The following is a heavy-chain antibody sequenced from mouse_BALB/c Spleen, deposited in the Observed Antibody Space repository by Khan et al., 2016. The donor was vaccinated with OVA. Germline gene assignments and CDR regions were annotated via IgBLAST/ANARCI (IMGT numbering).Heavy chain of an antibody. CDR2: ISYSGRT. D-gene: IGHD1-1*01. Sequence: EVQLQESGPGLVKPSQSLSLTCTVTGYSITSDYAWNWIRQFPGNKLEGMGYISYSGRTSYNPSLTSRISITRDTSKNQFFLQLTSVTTKDTDTYYCARSVTITTVVATDFDYWGQGTTLTVSS. V-gene: IGHV3-2*02. CDR1: GYSITSDYA. CDR3: ARSVTITTVVATDFDY. J-gene: IGHJ2*01.